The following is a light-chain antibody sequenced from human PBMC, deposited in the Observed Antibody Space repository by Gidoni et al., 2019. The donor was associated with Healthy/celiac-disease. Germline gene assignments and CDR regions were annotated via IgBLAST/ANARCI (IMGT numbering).Light chain of an antibody. Sequence: QSALTQPASVSGSPGQSITISCTGTSSDVGGYNYVSWYQQHPGKAPKLMIYDVSNRPSGVSYRFSGSKSCNTASLTISGLQAEDEADYYCSSYTSSSTVVFGGGTKLTVL. CDR3: SSYTSSSTVV. CDR1: SSDVGGYNY. V-gene: IGLV2-14*03. CDR2: DVS. J-gene: IGLJ2*01.